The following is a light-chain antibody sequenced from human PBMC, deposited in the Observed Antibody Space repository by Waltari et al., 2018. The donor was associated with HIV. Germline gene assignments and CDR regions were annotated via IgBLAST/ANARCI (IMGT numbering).Light chain of an antibody. J-gene: IGKJ2*01. CDR1: QSVSSSY. V-gene: IGKV3-20*01. CDR3: QHFDTSLPKYT. CDR2: GAP. Sequence: EFVLTQSPGTLSLSPGERATLSCRASQSVSSSYLAWYQQSPGQAPRLLIYGAPSRAAGIPDRFTGSGSGTDFTLTISRLEPEDFAVYYCQHFDTSLPKYTFGQGTKLEIK.